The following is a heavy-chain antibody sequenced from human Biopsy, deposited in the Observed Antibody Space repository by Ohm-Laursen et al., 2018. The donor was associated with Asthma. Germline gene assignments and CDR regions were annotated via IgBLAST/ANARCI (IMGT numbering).Heavy chain of an antibody. CDR2: IYSGGTS. V-gene: IGHV3-53*01. CDR1: GFAVSRDY. J-gene: IGHJ4*02. Sequence: GSLRLSCAVSGFAVSRDYMFWVRQAPGKGLEWVSVIYSGGTSHTADSVRGRFTISRDYSKNTSYLQMHSLRAEDTAVYYCARGDSSNWSHYYFDYWGQGTLVTVSS. CDR3: ARGDSSNWSHYYFDY. D-gene: IGHD3-22*01.